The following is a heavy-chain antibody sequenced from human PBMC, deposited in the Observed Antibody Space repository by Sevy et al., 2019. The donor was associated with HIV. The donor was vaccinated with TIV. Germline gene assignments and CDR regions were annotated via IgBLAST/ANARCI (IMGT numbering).Heavy chain of an antibody. J-gene: IGHJ4*02. Sequence: GGSLRLSCAASGFAFYDYSMSWIRQAPGKGLEWVATLSFGCGKINYADSVKGRFTISRDNSKNSFYLQMDNLRVEDTALYCCTGEGCTSANDDWGQGTRVTVSS. D-gene: IGHD2-8*01. CDR2: LSFGCGKI. CDR1: GFAFYDYS. CDR3: TGEGCTSANDD. V-gene: IGHV3-23*01.